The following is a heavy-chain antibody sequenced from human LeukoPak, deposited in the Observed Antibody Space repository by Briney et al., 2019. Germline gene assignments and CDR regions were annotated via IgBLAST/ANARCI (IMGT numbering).Heavy chain of an antibody. CDR2: INSDGRRT. V-gene: IGHV3-74*01. CDR3: AGGGDAYKYVYYYYMDV. CDR1: RFTFSSYW. D-gene: IGHD5-24*01. J-gene: IGHJ6*03. Sequence: RGSLRLSCAASRFTFSSYWMHWVRQAPGKGLVWVSHINSDGRRTTYADSVKGRFTISRDNAENMVYLQMNSLRAEDTGVYFCAGGGDAYKYVYYYYMDVWGKGTTVTVSS.